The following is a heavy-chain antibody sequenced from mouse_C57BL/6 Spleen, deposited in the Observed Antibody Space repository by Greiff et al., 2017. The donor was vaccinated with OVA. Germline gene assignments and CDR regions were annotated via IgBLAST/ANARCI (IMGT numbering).Heavy chain of an antibody. CDR2: IYPGSGST. V-gene: IGHV1-55*01. CDR1: GYTFTSYW. J-gene: IGHJ4*01. CDR3: ARDYSNYGGHYYAMDY. D-gene: IGHD2-5*01. Sequence: VQLQQPGAELVKPGASVKMSCKASGYTFTSYWITWVKQRPGQGLEWIGDIYPGSGSTNYNEKFKSKATLTVDTSSSTAYMQLSSLTSEDSAVYYCARDYSNYGGHYYAMDYWGQGTSVTVSS.